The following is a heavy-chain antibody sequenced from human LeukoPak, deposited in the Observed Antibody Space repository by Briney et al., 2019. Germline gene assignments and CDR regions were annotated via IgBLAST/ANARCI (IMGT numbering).Heavy chain of an antibody. D-gene: IGHD5-12*01. CDR2: IYYSGST. V-gene: IGHV4-59*04. CDR3: AIGDSGYDGGAFDI. Sequence: PSETLSLTCTVSGGSISSYYWSWIRQTPGKGLEWIGYIYYSGSTYYNPSLKSRVTISVDTSKNQFSLKLSSVTAADTAVYYCAIGDSGYDGGAFDIWGQGTMVTVSS. J-gene: IGHJ3*02. CDR1: GGSISSYY.